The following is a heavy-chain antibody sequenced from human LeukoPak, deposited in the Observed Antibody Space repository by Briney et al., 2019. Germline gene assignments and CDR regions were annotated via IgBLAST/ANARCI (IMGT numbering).Heavy chain of an antibody. CDR2: INTYNGNT. D-gene: IGHD3-3*01. CDR3: ARDDKGDFWSASRD. J-gene: IGHJ1*01. CDR1: GYTFTNYS. Sequence: ASVKVSCKASGYTFTNYSIGWVRQAPGQGPEWMGWINTYNGNTNYAQKLQGRVTMTTDTSTSTVYMELRSLRSDDTAVYYCARDDKGDFWSASRDWGQGTLVTVSS. V-gene: IGHV1-18*01.